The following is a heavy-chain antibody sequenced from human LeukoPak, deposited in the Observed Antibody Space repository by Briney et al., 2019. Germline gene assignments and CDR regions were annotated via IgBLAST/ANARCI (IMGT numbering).Heavy chain of an antibody. D-gene: IGHD2-2*01. CDR1: DGSISSSNW. CDR2: IYHSGST. J-gene: IGHJ5*02. CDR3: ARAKKYCSSTSCYAGGRFDP. V-gene: IGHV4-4*02. Sequence: SGTLSLTCAVSDGSISSSNWWSWVRQPPGKGLEWIGEIYHSGSTNYNPSLKSRVTISVDKSKNQFSLKLSSVTAADTAVYYCARAKKYCSSTSCYAGGRFDPWGQGTLVTVSS.